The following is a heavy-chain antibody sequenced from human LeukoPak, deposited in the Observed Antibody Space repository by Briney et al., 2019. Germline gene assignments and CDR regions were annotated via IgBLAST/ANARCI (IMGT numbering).Heavy chain of an antibody. CDR1: GGSISSYY. CDR2: IYTSGST. V-gene: IGHV4-4*07. J-gene: IGHJ5*02. CDR3: ARDRDDYKYNWFDP. D-gene: IGHD5-24*01. Sequence: SETLSLTCTVSGGSISSYYWSWIRQPAGKGLEWIGRIYTSGSTNYNPSLKSRVTMSVDTSKNQFSLKLSSVTAADTAVYYCARDRDDYKYNWFDPWGQGTLVTVSS.